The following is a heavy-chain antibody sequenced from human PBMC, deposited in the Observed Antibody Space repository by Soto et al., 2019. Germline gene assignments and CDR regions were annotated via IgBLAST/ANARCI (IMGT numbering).Heavy chain of an antibody. V-gene: IGHV2-5*02. D-gene: IGHD3-22*01. CDR2: ISWDDDR. CDR3: ARDSSGYYGFDY. J-gene: IGHJ4*02. Sequence: QITLKESGPTLVKPTQTLTLTCTFSGFSLTTSGVGVGWIRQPPGKALVWLALISWDDDRRYSPSLKSSLTITKDTSKNQVVLTMTNMDPADTATYYCARDSSGYYGFDYWGQGTLVTVSS. CDR1: GFSLTTSGVG.